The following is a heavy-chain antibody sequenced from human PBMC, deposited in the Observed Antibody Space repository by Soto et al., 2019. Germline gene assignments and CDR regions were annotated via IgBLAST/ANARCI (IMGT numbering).Heavy chain of an antibody. CDR3: AADFTVTTGFDY. J-gene: IGHJ4*02. D-gene: IGHD4-17*01. CDR2: IVVGSGNT. CDR1: GFTFTSSA. Sequence: VASLKVSCKSSGFTFTSSAVQWVRQARGQRLEWIGWIVVGSGNTNYAQKFQERVTITRDMSTSTAYMELSSLRSEDTAVYYCAADFTVTTGFDYWGQGTLVTVSS. V-gene: IGHV1-58*01.